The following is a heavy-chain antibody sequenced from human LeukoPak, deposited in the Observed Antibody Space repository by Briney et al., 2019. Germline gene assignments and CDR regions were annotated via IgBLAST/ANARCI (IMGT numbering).Heavy chain of an antibody. J-gene: IGHJ4*02. CDR1: GYTFTNYY. CDR2: IKPNSGST. V-gene: IGHV1-46*01. CDR3: VRGQRKNDYDISGYSFDY. Sequence: ASVKVSCKASGYTFTNYYMHWVRQAPGQGLEYMGIIKPNSGSTTYAQKFQGRVTMTRDTSTSTVHMELSSLRSEDTAVYYCVRGQRKNDYDISGYSFDYWGQGTLVTVSS. D-gene: IGHD3-22*01.